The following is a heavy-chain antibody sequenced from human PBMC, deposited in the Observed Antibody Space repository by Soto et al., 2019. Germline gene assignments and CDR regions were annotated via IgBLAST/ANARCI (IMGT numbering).Heavy chain of an antibody. J-gene: IGHJ5*02. CDR3: ARDRYCSSTSCYRDNWFDP. Sequence: KSSETLSLTCTVSGGSISSGGYYWSRIRQPPGKGLEWIGYIYYSGSTYYNPSLKSRVTISVDTSKNQFSLKLSSVTAADTAVYYCARDRYCSSTSCYRDNWFDPWGQGTLVTVSS. CDR2: IYYSGST. CDR1: GGSISSGGYY. V-gene: IGHV4-30-4*08. D-gene: IGHD2-2*01.